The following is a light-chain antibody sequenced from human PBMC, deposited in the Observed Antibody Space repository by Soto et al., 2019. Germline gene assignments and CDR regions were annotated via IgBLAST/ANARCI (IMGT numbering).Light chain of an antibody. Sequence: EIVLTQSPFTLSLSPGDIATIYCRASQSVSNNYLAWYQQKPGQAPRLLIYGASNRATGIPDRFSGSGSGTDFTLTISRLEPEDFAVYYCQQYGRSGTFGQGTKVDIK. J-gene: IGKJ1*01. CDR2: GAS. CDR1: QSVSNNY. V-gene: IGKV3-20*01. CDR3: QQYGRSGT.